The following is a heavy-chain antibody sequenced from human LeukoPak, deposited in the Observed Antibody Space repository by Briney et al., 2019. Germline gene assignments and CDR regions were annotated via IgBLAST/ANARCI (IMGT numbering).Heavy chain of an antibody. CDR2: IWYDGSNK. CDR1: GFTFSSYG. CDR3: ARDHSRGSGYSLYPD. D-gene: IGHD3-22*01. V-gene: IGHV3-33*01. J-gene: IGHJ4*02. Sequence: GGSLRLSCAATGFTFSSYGMHWVRQAPGKGLEWVAVIWYDGSNKYYADSVKGRFTISRDNSKNTLFLQMNSLRAEDTAVYYCARDHSRGSGYSLYPDWGQGTLVTVSS.